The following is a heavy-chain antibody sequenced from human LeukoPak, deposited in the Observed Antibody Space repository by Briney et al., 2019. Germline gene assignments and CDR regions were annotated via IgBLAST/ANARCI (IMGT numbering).Heavy chain of an antibody. J-gene: IGHJ4*02. CDR1: GYTFTLYY. CDR3: ARSPDILTGENFDY. D-gene: IGHD3-9*01. Sequence: ASVKVSCKASGYTFTLYYMHWVRQAPGQGPEWMGWINPNTAATKYAQRFQGRVTLTTDTSISTAYMELSRLRSDDTAVYYCARSPDILTGENFDYWGQGTLVTVSS. CDR2: INPNTAAT. V-gene: IGHV1-2*02.